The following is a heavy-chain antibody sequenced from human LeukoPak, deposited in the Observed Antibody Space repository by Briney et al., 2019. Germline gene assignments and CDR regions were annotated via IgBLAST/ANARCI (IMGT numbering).Heavy chain of an antibody. CDR1: GFTFSSYS. CDR3: ARGATYSSSSPDY. CDR2: ISSSGSYI. V-gene: IGHV3-21*01. J-gene: IGHJ4*02. D-gene: IGHD6-6*01. Sequence: GGSLRLSCAASGFTFSSYSMNWVRQAPGKGLEWISAISSSGSYIYYADSVKGRFTISRDNAKNSLYLQMNSLGAEDTAVYYCARGATYSSSSPDYWGQGTRVTVSS.